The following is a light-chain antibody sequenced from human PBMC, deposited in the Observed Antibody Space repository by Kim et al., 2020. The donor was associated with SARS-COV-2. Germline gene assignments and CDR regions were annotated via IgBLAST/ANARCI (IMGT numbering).Light chain of an antibody. Sequence: GKSHTICGTGTRSHVGGYVFVSWYQQHPGKAPKLMIYDVTKRRSGVSNRFSGSKSGNTASLTISGLRAEDKADYYCASYTSRSLWGFDGGTKLTVL. J-gene: IGLJ3*02. CDR2: DVT. CDR1: RSHVGGYVF. CDR3: ASYTSRSLWG. V-gene: IGLV2-14*04.